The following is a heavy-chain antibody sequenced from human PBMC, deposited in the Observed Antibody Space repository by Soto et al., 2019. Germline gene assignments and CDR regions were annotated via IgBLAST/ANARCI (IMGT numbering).Heavy chain of an antibody. CDR1: GFTVSSNY. D-gene: IGHD6-19*01. CDR3: ARTRHGSSWYMSYSSGWSLYGMDV. V-gene: IGHV3-53*02. CDR2: IYSGGST. J-gene: IGHJ6*02. Sequence: EVQLVETGGGLIQPGGSLRLSCAASGFTVSSNYMSWVRQAPGKGLEWVSVIYSGGSTYYADSVKGRFTISRDNSKNTLYLQMNSLRAEDTAVYYCARTRHGSSWYMSYSSGWSLYGMDVWGQGTTVTVSS.